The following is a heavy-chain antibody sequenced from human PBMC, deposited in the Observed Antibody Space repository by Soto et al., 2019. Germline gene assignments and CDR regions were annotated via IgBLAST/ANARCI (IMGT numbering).Heavy chain of an antibody. CDR2: IDPVDSYT. CDR3: ARRSCAGTSCFFDY. Sequence: EVQLVPSGAEVKKPGESLTISCQGSGNSFTNTWISWVRQTPGKGLEWMGRIDPVDSYTYYSPSFKGHVTITVDKSTTTAYLHWSSLKASDTAMYYCARRSCAGTSCFFDYWGQGTLVAVSA. CDR1: GNSFTNTW. D-gene: IGHD1-1*01. V-gene: IGHV5-10-1*01. J-gene: IGHJ4*02.